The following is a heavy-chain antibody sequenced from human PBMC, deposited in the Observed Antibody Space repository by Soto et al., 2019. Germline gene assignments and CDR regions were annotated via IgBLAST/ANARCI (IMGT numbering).Heavy chain of an antibody. CDR3: ARFALYFGGGCCYDYDS. CDR1: DGSISSGGYY. CDR2: IYYSGST. V-gene: IGHV4-31*03. J-gene: IGHJ4*02. D-gene: IGHD2-15*01. Sequence: SQTLSLTCTVCDGSISSGGYYWSWIGQHTGKGLDWIGYIYYSGSTYYNPSLRSRVTISLATSKNQFSLKLSSVTAADSALYYCARFALYFGGGCCYDYDSWGQGTLVPVSS.